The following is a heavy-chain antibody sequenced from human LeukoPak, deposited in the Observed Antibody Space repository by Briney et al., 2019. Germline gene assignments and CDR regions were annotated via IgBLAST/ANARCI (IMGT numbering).Heavy chain of an antibody. Sequence: GGSLRLSCAASGFTFSSYAMHWVRQAPGKGLEWVAVISYDGSNKYYADSVKGRFTISRDNSKNTLYLQMNSLRAEDTAVYYCAIDFTAVAGTGDYWGQGTLVTVSS. CDR2: ISYDGSNK. V-gene: IGHV3-30-3*01. CDR3: AIDFTAVAGTGDY. CDR1: GFTFSSYA. D-gene: IGHD6-19*01. J-gene: IGHJ4*02.